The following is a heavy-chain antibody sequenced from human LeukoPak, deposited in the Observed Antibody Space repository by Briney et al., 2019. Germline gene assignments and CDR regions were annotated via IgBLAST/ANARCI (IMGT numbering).Heavy chain of an antibody. D-gene: IGHD6-19*01. CDR2: INPDGSDK. J-gene: IGHJ4*02. CDR1: GLTFSTSG. CDR3: AGPPQAGPFDY. Sequence: GGSLRLSCTASGLTFSTSGFNWVRQAPGKGLEWVANINPDGSDKNYVDSLKGRFTIFRDNAKNLLFLQMNSLRVEDTAVYYCAGPPQAGPFDYWGQGTLVTVSS. V-gene: IGHV3-7*01.